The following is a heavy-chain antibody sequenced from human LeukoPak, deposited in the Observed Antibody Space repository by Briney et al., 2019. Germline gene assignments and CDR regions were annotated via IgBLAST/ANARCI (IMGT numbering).Heavy chain of an antibody. Sequence: GGSLRLSCAASGFTFSDYYMSWIRQAPGKGLEWASYISSSGSTIYYADSVKGRFTISRDNSKNTLYLQMNSLRAEDTAVYYCAKDGSDYGDYEAVDYWGQGTLVTVSS. CDR1: GFTFSDYY. CDR3: AKDGSDYGDYEAVDY. V-gene: IGHV3-11*01. D-gene: IGHD4-17*01. J-gene: IGHJ4*02. CDR2: ISSSGSTI.